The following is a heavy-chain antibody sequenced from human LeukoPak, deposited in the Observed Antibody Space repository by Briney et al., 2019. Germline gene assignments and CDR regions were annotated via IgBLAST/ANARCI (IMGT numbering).Heavy chain of an antibody. CDR1: GFTFSSYT. J-gene: IGHJ4*02. CDR2: ITTGSSYI. D-gene: IGHD3-10*01. V-gene: IGHV3-21*01. Sequence: GGSLRLSCAASGFTFSSYTMNWVRQAPGKGLEWVSSITTGSSYIYYVDSVKGRFTISRDNAKNSLYLQMNSLRVEDTAVYYCARGEGYYASGSYYNDYWGQGTPVTVSS. CDR3: ARGEGYYASGSYYNDY.